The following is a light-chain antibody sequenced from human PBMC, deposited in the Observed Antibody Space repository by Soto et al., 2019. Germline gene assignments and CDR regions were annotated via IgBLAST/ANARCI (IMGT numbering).Light chain of an antibody. CDR2: AAS. CDR1: QGISSY. Sequence: DIQMTQSPSSVSASVGDRVTITCRASQGISSYLAWYQQKPGKAPNLLIYAASSLQSGVPARFSGSGSGTDFTLTISSLQPEEFASYYCQQTKTFPLTFGGGTKVEIK. CDR3: QQTKTFPLT. J-gene: IGKJ4*01. V-gene: IGKV1-12*01.